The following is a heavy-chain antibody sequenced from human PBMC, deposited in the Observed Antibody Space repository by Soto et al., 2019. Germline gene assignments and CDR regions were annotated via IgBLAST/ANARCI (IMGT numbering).Heavy chain of an antibody. D-gene: IGHD2-8*01. V-gene: IGHV3-23*01. CDR2: LFGNGGGI. Sequence: EVQLLESGGGLVQPGGSLRLSCAASGFTFSTYAMSWVRQAPGKGLEWVSGLFGNGGGISYADSVKGRFTISRDNSNNMLYLQMHSLRVEDTAVYXCAKDRQPDGLWPFDHWGQGTLVTVSS. J-gene: IGHJ4*02. CDR1: GFTFSTYA. CDR3: AKDRQPDGLWPFDH.